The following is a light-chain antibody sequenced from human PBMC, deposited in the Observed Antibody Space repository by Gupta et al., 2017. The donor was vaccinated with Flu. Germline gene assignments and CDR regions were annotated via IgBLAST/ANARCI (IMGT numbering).Light chain of an antibody. Sequence: QSVFTQPPSVSAAPGHKVAISCSGSSSNIGNNYVSWYQQLPGAAPKLLIYDNYKRPSGIPDRFSGSRSGTSATLAITGLQTGDEADYYCATWDSSVSAEVFGGGTKLTVL. V-gene: IGLV1-51*01. CDR3: ATWDSSVSAEV. J-gene: IGLJ3*02. CDR1: SSNIGNNY. CDR2: DNY.